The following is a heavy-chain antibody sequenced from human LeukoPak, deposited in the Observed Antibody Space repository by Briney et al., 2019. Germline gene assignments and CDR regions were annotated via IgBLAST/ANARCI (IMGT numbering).Heavy chain of an antibody. CDR3: ALGGTGPDGMAV. D-gene: IGHD1-1*01. V-gene: IGHV3-23*01. CDR1: GFTFSSYA. J-gene: IGHJ6*02. CDR2: ISGSGGST. Sequence: GGSLRLSCAASGFTFSSYAMSWVRQAPGKGLEWVSAISGSGGSTYYADSVKGRFTISRDNSKNTLYLQMNSLRAEDTAVYYCALGGTGPDGMAVWGQGTTVTVSS.